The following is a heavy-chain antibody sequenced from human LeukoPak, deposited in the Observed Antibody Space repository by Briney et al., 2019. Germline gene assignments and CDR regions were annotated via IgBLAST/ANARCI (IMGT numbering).Heavy chain of an antibody. CDR3: ARRDRLAAGSDY. CDR2: ISYDGSNK. V-gene: IGHV3-30-3*01. CDR1: GLTFSSYA. D-gene: IGHD6-13*01. Sequence: GGSLRLSCAASGLTFSSYAMHWVRQAPGKGLDGEAVISYDGSNKYYADSVKGRFTISRENSKNTLYLQMNSLRAEDTAVYYCARRDRLAAGSDYWGQGTLVTVSS. J-gene: IGHJ4*02.